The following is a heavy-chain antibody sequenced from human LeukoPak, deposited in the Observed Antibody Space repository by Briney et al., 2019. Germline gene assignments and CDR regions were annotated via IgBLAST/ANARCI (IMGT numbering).Heavy chain of an antibody. CDR2: ISASGSAT. D-gene: IGHD3-22*01. J-gene: IGHJ4*02. V-gene: IGHV3-23*01. CDR3: ARGLSGYYY. CDR1: GFIFSNYG. Sequence: PGGSLRLSCAASGFIFSNYGMNWVRQAPGKGLEWVAAISASGSATSYADSVRGRFTISRDNSKNTLYLQMNSLRAEDTAVYYCARGLSGYYYWGQGTLVTVSS.